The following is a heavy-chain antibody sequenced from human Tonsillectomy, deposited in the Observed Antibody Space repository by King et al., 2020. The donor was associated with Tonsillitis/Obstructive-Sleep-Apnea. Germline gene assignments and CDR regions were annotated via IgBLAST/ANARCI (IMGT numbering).Heavy chain of an antibody. D-gene: IGHD4-11*01. CDR1: GFTVSSNY. Sequence: DVQLVESGGGLIQPGGSLRLSRAASGFTVSSNYMRWVRQAPGKGLEWVSVIYSGGSTHYADSVKGRFTISRDNSKNTLYLQMNSLRAEDTAVYYCHYSNYVGFDYWGQGTLVTVSS. CDR3: HYSNYVGFDY. CDR2: IYSGGST. J-gene: IGHJ4*02. V-gene: IGHV3-53*01.